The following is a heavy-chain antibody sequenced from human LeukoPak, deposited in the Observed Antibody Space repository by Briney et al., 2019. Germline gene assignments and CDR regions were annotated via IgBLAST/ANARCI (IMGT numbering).Heavy chain of an antibody. CDR1: GFTFSDYA. D-gene: IGHD3-3*01. CDR3: ARIQYYDFWSGYYPFDY. J-gene: IGHJ4*02. Sequence: GGTLRLSCAASGFTFSDYAMHWVRQAPGKGLEWVANIKQDGSEKYYVDSVKGRFTISRDNAKNSLYLQMNSLRAEDTAVYYCARIQYYDFWSGYYPFDYWGQGTLVTVSS. V-gene: IGHV3-7*01. CDR2: IKQDGSEK.